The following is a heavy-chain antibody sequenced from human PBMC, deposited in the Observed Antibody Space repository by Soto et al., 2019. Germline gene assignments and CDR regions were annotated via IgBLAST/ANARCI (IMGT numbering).Heavy chain of an antibody. CDR1: GFTFSSYA. J-gene: IGHJ6*02. V-gene: IGHV3-23*01. D-gene: IGHD3-10*01. CDR3: ARGERGKYCSYGMDV. CDR2: ISGSGGST. Sequence: EVQLLESGGGLVQPGGCLRLSCAASGFTFSSYAMTWVRQTPGKGLEWVSSISGSGGSTYYADSVKDRFTVSRDNSKNHLSVSMNSLRAEDTAVYFCARGERGKYCSYGMDVWGHGTAVTVSS.